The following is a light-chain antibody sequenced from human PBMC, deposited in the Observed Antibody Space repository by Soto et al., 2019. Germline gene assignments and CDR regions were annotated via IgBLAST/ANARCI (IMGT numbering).Light chain of an antibody. CDR3: QSYDSSLSYYV. J-gene: IGLJ1*01. CDR1: SSNIGAGYD. Sequence: QLVLTQPPSVSGAPGQRVTISCTGSSSNIGAGYDVHWYQQLPGTAPKLLIYGNSNRPSGVPDRFSGSKSGTSASLAITGLQAEDEADYYCQSYDSSLSYYVFGTGTKVTV. CDR2: GNS. V-gene: IGLV1-40*01.